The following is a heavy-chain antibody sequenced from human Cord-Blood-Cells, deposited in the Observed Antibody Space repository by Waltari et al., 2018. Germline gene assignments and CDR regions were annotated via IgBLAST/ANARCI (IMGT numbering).Heavy chain of an antibody. V-gene: IGHV4-34*01. Sequence: QVQLQQWGAGLLKPSETLSLTCAVYGGSFSGYYWSWIRQPPGKGLEWIGEINHSGSTNYNPSLKSRVTISVGTSKNQFSLKLSSVTAADTAVYYCASRTPLCSSTSCYAFDIWGQGTMVTVSS. D-gene: IGHD2-2*01. J-gene: IGHJ3*02. CDR3: ASRTPLCSSTSCYAFDI. CDR2: INHSGST. CDR1: GGSFSGYY.